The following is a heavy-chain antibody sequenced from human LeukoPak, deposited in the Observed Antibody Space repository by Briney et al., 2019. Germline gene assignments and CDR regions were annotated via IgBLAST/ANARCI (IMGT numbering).Heavy chain of an antibody. CDR3: ARDDVSGYDNGY. CDR2: INPSGGST. V-gene: IGHV1-46*01. J-gene: IGHJ4*02. Sequence: ASVKVSCKASEYTFTSYYMHWVRQAPGQGLEWMGIINPSGGSTSYAQKFQGRVTMTRDMSTSTVYMELSSLRSEDTAVYYCARDDVSGYDNGYWGQGTLVTVSS. D-gene: IGHD5-12*01. CDR1: EYTFTSYY.